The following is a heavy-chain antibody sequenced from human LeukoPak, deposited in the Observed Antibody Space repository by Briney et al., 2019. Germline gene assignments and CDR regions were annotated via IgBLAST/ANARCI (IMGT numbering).Heavy chain of an antibody. V-gene: IGHV3-21*01. Sequence: GGSLRLSCAASGFTFSTYSMNWVRQAPGKGLEWVSSISSSTTYIYYADSVKGRFTISRDNAKNSLFLQMNSLRAEDTAVYYCARGRNLGLEVPPYYFDYWGQGTLVTVSS. CDR2: ISSSTTYI. CDR1: GFTFSTYS. J-gene: IGHJ4*02. CDR3: ARGRNLGLEVPPYYFDY. D-gene: IGHD1-1*01.